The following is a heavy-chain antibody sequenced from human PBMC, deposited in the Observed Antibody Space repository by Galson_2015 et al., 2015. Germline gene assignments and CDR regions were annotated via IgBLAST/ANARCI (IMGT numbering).Heavy chain of an antibody. J-gene: IGHJ4*02. V-gene: IGHV3-30-3*01. CDR2: ISYDGSNK. CDR1: GFTFSSYA. Sequence: SLRLSCAASGFTFSSYAMHWVRQAPGKGLEWVAVISYDGSNKYYADSVKGRFTISRDNSKNTLYLQMNSLRAEDTAVYYCAGSKRFGEFCFDYWGQGTLVTVSS. CDR3: AGSKRFGEFCFDY. D-gene: IGHD3-10*01.